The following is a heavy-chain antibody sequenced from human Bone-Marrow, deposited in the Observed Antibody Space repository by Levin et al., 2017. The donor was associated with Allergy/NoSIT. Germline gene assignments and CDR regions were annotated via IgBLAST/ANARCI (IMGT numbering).Heavy chain of an antibody. CDR3: ARRSVVTRVKGFDL. CDR1: GFSFHSYW. D-gene: IGHD4-23*01. V-gene: IGHV5-51*01. Sequence: GGSLRLSCKGSGFSFHSYWIAWVRQMPGKGLEWMGIIYPGNSHTTYSPSFQGRVTISADTSITTASLQWNSLESSDTAMYFCARRSVVTRVKGFDLWGQGTMVSVAS. J-gene: IGHJ3*01. CDR2: IYPGNSHT.